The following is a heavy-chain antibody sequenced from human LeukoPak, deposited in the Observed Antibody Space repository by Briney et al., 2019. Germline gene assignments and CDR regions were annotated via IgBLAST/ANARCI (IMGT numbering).Heavy chain of an antibody. CDR1: GGSISSGDYY. Sequence: PSETLSLTCNVSGGSISSGDYYWSWIRQPPGKGLEWIGYIYYSGSTYYNPSLKSRVTISVDTSKNQFSLKLSSVTAADTAVYYCARGAGFGELFYWGQGTLVTVSS. CDR2: IYYSGST. V-gene: IGHV4-30-4*01. CDR3: ARGAGFGELFY. J-gene: IGHJ4*02. D-gene: IGHD3-10*01.